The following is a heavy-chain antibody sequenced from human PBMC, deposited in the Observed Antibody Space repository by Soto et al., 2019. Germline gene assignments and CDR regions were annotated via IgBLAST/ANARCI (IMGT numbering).Heavy chain of an antibody. Sequence: KPSETLSLTCTVSGGSISSGDYYWSWVRQPPGKGLEWIGYIYYSGSTYYNPSLKSRVTMSLDTSKNQFYLNLRSVTAADTAVYYCARGVAVAGRAFDYWGQGTLVTVSS. D-gene: IGHD6-19*01. CDR3: ARGVAVAGRAFDY. J-gene: IGHJ4*02. CDR1: GGSISSGDYY. CDR2: IYYSGST. V-gene: IGHV4-30-4*01.